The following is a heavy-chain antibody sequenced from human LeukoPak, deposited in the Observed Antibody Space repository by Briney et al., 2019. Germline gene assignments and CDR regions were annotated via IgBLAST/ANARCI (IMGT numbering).Heavy chain of an antibody. D-gene: IGHD3-22*01. J-gene: IGHJ4*02. Sequence: GGSLRLSCAASGFTVSNNFMSWVRQAPGKGLDWVSIIYNDGTTHYTDSVKGRFTISRDNSKNTLYLQMNSLRAEDTAVYYCARGRYYYDTSGYFDYWGQGTLVTISS. CDR2: IYNDGTT. V-gene: IGHV3-53*05. CDR3: ARGRYYYDTSGYFDY. CDR1: GFTVSNNF.